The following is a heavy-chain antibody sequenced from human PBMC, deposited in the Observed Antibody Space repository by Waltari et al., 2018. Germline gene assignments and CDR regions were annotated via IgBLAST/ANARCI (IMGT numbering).Heavy chain of an antibody. D-gene: IGHD3-3*01. CDR1: GYRFTSYG. CDR3: ARDAFRFLDF. J-gene: IGHJ4*02. V-gene: IGHV1-18*01. Sequence: QVHLVQSGPEVRQPGASVKVSCKASGYRFTSYGITWVRQAPGQGLEWMGWIKTYDGNTKYGQELQGRLTMTTDSITTTAYMELRGLRSDDTALYFFARDAFRFLDFWGQGTLVTVAS. CDR2: IKTYDGNT.